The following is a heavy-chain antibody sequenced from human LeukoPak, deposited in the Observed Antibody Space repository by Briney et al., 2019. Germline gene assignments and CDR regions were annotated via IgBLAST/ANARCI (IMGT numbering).Heavy chain of an antibody. D-gene: IGHD4-17*01. CDR2: IKQDGSEK. Sequence: GGSLRLSCAASGFTFTTYWMGWVRQAPGKGLEWVASIKQDGSEKYYVDSVKGRFTISRDDAKNLLYLDMNSLRAEDTAVYYCARGHTAVTRHFDFWGQGTLVTVSS. V-gene: IGHV3-7*01. CDR3: ARGHTAVTRHFDF. J-gene: IGHJ4*02. CDR1: GFTFTTYW.